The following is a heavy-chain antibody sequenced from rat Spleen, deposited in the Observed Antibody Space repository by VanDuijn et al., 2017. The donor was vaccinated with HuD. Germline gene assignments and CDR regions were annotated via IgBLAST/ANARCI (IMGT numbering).Heavy chain of an antibody. D-gene: IGHD4-3*01. Sequence: EVQLQESGPGLVKPSQSLSLTCSVTGYSITSNYWGWIRKFPGNKMEWMGYINYSGSTTYNPSLKSRISITRDSSKNQFFLQLNSVTTEDTATYYCAREELGVQYWGQGVMVTVSS. J-gene: IGHJ2*01. CDR3: AREELGVQY. CDR1: GYSITSNY. V-gene: IGHV3-1*01. CDR2: INYSGST.